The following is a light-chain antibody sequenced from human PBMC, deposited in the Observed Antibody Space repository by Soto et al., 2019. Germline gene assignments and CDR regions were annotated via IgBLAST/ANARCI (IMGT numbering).Light chain of an antibody. CDR3: QQLNSYPLT. J-gene: IGKJ4*01. Sequence: DIQITQSPSSLSASVVDRVTITCRASQSISTFLNWYQQKPGKAPNLLIYAASTLQSGVPSRFSGSGSVTDFTLTISSLQPEDFATYYCQQLNSYPLTFGGGTKVDIK. V-gene: IGKV1-39*01. CDR2: AAS. CDR1: QSISTF.